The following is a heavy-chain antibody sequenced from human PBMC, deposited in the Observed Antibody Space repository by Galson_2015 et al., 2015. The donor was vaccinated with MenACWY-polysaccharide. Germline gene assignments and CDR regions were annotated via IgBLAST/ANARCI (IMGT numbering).Heavy chain of an antibody. V-gene: IGHV3-53*01. CDR3: ARSYSGSAPLDY. Sequence: SLRLSCAASGFTVSSNYMSWVRQAAGKGLEWVSIIYSGGSTYYADSVKGRFTISRDNSKNTLYLQMNSLRAEDTAVYYCARSYSGSAPLDYRGQGTLVTVSS. J-gene: IGHJ4*02. CDR2: IYSGGST. D-gene: IGHD1-26*01. CDR1: GFTVSSNY.